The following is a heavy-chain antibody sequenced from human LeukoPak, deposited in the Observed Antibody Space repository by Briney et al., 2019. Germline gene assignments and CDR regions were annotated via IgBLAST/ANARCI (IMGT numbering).Heavy chain of an antibody. CDR2: IIPIFGIA. Sequence: VASVKVSCKASGYTFTSYYMHWVRQAPGQGLEWMGRIIPIFGIANYAQKFQGRVTITADKSTSTAYMELSSLRSEDTAVYYCARDPDEAHCSSTSCRRAWFDPWGQGTLVTVSS. CDR1: GYTFTSYY. J-gene: IGHJ5*02. V-gene: IGHV1-69*04. CDR3: ARDPDEAHCSSTSCRRAWFDP. D-gene: IGHD2-2*01.